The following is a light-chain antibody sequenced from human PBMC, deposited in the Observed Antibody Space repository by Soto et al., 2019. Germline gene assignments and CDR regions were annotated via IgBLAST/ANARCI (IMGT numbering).Light chain of an antibody. J-gene: IGKJ1*01. CDR2: GAF. V-gene: IGKV3-15*01. Sequence: EIVMTQSPATLSESPGERATLSCRASQSVSSDLAWYQQKPGQAPRLLIFGAFIRASGIPARFSGSGSGTEFTLTISSLQSEDVAAYYCQQYENWPWTFGQGTKVDIK. CDR3: QQYENWPWT. CDR1: QSVSSD.